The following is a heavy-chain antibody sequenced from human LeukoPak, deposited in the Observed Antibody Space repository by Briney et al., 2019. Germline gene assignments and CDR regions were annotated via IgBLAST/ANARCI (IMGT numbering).Heavy chain of an antibody. CDR1: GFTFSSYA. Sequence: GGSLRLSCEASGFTFSSYAMHWVRQAPGKGLEWVAVISYDGSNKYYADSVKGRFTISRDNSKNTLYLQMNSLRAEDTAVYYCARDGALRYFDWLVGDAFDIWGQGTMVTVSS. J-gene: IGHJ3*02. CDR2: ISYDGSNK. CDR3: ARDGALRYFDWLVGDAFDI. V-gene: IGHV3-30*04. D-gene: IGHD3-9*01.